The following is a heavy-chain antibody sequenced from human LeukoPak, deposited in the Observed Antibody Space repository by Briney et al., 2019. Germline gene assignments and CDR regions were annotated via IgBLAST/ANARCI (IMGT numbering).Heavy chain of an antibody. V-gene: IGHV1-8*01. J-gene: IGHJ4*02. Sequence: GASVKVSCKASGYTFTSYDINWVRQATGQGLEWMGWMNPNSGNTGYAQKFQGRVTMTRNTSISTAYMELSSLRSEDTAVYYCARNLGVRSIAARPWSSLAYWGQGTLVTVSS. CDR3: ARNLGVRSIAARPWSSLAY. D-gene: IGHD6-6*01. CDR2: MNPNSGNT. CDR1: GYTFTSYD.